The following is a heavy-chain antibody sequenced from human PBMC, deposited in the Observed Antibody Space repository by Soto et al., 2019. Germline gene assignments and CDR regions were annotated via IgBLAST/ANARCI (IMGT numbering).Heavy chain of an antibody. CDR1: GYTLTELS. D-gene: IGHD6-13*01. V-gene: IGHV1-24*01. CDR2: FDPEDGET. CDR3: ATPIAAAGTDAFDI. Sequence: ASVKVSCKVSGYTLTELSMHWVRQAPGKGLEWMGGFDPEDGETIYAQKFQGRVTMTEDTSTDTAYMELSSLRSEDTAVYYFATPIAAAGTDAFDIWGQGTMVTVSS. J-gene: IGHJ3*02.